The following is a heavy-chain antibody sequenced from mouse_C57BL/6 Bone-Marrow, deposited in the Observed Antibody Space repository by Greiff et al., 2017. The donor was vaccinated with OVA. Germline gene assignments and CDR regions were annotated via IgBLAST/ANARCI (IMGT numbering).Heavy chain of an antibody. Sequence: EVKLEESGPGLVKPSQSLSLTCSVTGYSITSGYYWNWIRQFPGNKLEWMGYISYDGSNNYNPSLKNRISITRDTSKNQFFLKLNSVTTEDTATYYCARDPPLGPYAMDYWGQGTSVTVSS. V-gene: IGHV3-6*01. CDR2: ISYDGSN. D-gene: IGHD4-1*01. CDR3: ARDPPLGPYAMDY. J-gene: IGHJ4*01. CDR1: GYSITSGYY.